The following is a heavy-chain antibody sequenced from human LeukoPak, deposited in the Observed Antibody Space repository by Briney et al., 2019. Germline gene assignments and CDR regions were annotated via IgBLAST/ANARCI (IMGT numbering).Heavy chain of an antibody. V-gene: IGHV4-61*02. Sequence: SETLSLTCTVSGGSISSGSYYWSWIRQPAGKGLEWIGRIYTSGSVSYNPSLKSRVTISVDMSKNQFSLKLSSVTAADTAVYYCARDFAPSRYYDSSGYYQGIDYWGQGTLVTVSS. D-gene: IGHD3-22*01. J-gene: IGHJ4*02. CDR3: ARDFAPSRYYDSSGYYQGIDY. CDR1: GGSISSGSYY. CDR2: IYTSGSV.